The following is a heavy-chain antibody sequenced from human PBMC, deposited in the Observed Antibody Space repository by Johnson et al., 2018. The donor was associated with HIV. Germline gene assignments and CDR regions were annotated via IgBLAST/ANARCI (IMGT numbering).Heavy chain of an antibody. V-gene: IGHV3-20*04. Sequence: VQLVESGGGVVRPGGSLRLSCTASGFTFDDYGMSWVRQAPGKGLEWVSGINWNGGSTGYADSVKGRFTISRDNAKNSLSLQMKSLRAEDTALYYCVRAQFLEWLFFDSFDIWGQGTMVTVAS. D-gene: IGHD3-3*01. CDR2: INWNGGST. CDR3: VRAQFLEWLFFDSFDI. CDR1: GFTFDDYG. J-gene: IGHJ3*02.